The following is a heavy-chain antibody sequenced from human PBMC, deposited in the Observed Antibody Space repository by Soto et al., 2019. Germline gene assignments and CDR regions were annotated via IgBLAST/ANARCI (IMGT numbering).Heavy chain of an antibody. CDR3: ARVGVDYYDSSGSGNWFDP. J-gene: IGHJ5*02. CDR2: ISAYNGNT. CDR1: GYTFTSYG. D-gene: IGHD3-22*01. V-gene: IGHV1-18*01. Sequence: ASVKVSCTASGYTFTSYGISWVRQAPGQGLEWMGWISAYNGNTNYAQKLQGRVTMTTDTSTSTAYMELRSLRSDDTAVYYCARVGVDYYDSSGSGNWFDPWGQGTLVTVSS.